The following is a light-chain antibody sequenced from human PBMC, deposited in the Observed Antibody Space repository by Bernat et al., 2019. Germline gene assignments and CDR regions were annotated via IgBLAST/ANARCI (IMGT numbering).Light chain of an antibody. CDR3: QAWDSSTAWV. Sequence: SYEPTQPPSVSVSPGQTASITCSGDKLGDKYACWYQQKRGQSPVLAIYQDSKRPSGIPERFSGSNAGNTATLTISGTQAMDEADYSCQAWDSSTAWVFGGGTKLTVI. CDR2: QDS. CDR1: KLGDKY. J-gene: IGLJ3*02. V-gene: IGLV3-1*01.